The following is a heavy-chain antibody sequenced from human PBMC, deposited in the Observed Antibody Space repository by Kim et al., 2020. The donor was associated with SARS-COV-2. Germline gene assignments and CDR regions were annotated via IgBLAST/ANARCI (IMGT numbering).Heavy chain of an antibody. CDR2: IYYSGST. D-gene: IGHD6-19*01. CDR1: GGSISSYY. V-gene: IGHV4-59*01. J-gene: IGHJ6*02. Sequence: SETLSLTCTVSGGSISSYYWSWIRQPPGKGLEWIGYIYYSGSTNYNPSLKSRVTISVDTSKNQFSLKLSSVTAADTAVYYCAREYGGAGSGWSVYYYYGMDVWGQGTTVTVSS. CDR3: AREYGGAGSGWSVYYYYGMDV.